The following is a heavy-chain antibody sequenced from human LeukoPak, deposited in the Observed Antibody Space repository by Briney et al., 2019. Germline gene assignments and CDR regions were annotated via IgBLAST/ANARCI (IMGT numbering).Heavy chain of an antibody. CDR2: ISGSGGST. V-gene: IGHV3-23*01. CDR1: GFTFSSYA. CDR3: AKALRVGAVDNWYFDL. J-gene: IGHJ2*01. D-gene: IGHD6-19*01. Sequence: GGSLRLSCAASGFTFSSYAMSWVRQAPGKGLEWVSAISGSGGSTYYADSVKGRFTISRDNSKNTLYLQMNSLRAEDTAVCYCAKALRVGAVDNWYFDLWGRGTLVTVSS.